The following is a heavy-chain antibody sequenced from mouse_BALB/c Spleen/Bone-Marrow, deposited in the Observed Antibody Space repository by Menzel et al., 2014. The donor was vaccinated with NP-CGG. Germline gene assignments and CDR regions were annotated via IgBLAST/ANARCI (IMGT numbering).Heavy chain of an antibody. CDR3: ARLGRDYFDY. J-gene: IGHJ2*01. V-gene: IGHV5-6*01. CDR2: ISSGGSYT. CDR1: GFTFTSYG. D-gene: IGHD4-1*01. Sequence: EVQPQQSGGDLVKPGGSLKLSCAASGFTFTSYGMSWVRQTPDKRLEWVATISSGGSYTYYPDSVKGRFTISRDNAKNTLYLQMSSLKSEDTAMYYCARLGRDYFDYWGQGTTLTVSS.